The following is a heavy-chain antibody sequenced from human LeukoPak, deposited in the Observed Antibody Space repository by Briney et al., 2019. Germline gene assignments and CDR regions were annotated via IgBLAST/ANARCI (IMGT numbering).Heavy chain of an antibody. D-gene: IGHD5-18*01. CDR2: INPNSGGT. Sequence: GASVKVSCKASGYTFTGYYMHWVRQAPGQGLEWMGWINPNSGGTNYAQKFQGRVTMTRDTSISTAYMELSRLRSDDTAVYYCAGTGSGYSYGLENWFDPWGQGTLVTVSS. J-gene: IGHJ5*02. CDR3: AGTGSGYSYGLENWFDP. V-gene: IGHV1-2*02. CDR1: GYTFTGYY.